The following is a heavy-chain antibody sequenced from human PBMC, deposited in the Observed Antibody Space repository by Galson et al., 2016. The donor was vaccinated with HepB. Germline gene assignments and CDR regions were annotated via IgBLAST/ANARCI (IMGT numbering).Heavy chain of an antibody. CDR2: MNPSSGNS. CDR1: GYSFSDYD. Sequence: SVKVSCKASGYSFSDYDFAWVRQASGQGLEWMGWMNPSSGNSNFAQRLRGRIRVTSDASINTAYLELRSLTSEDTDVYYCARAIRNQLLSEHWGQGTLVTVSS. CDR3: ARAIRNQLLSEH. J-gene: IGHJ4*02. D-gene: IGHD6-6*01. V-gene: IGHV1-8*01.